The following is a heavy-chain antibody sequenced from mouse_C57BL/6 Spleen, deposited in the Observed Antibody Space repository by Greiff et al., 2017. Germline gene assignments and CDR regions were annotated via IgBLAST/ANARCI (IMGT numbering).Heavy chain of an antibody. CDR1: GFSFTSYG. CDR2: IWGDGST. Sequence: VKLVESGPGLVAPSQRLSITCTVSGFSFTSYGVSWVRQPPGKGLEWLGVIWGDGSTNYHSALISRLSISKDNSKNQVFLKLNSLQTDDTATYYCAKIINYWYFDVWGTGTTVTVSS. J-gene: IGHJ1*03. CDR3: AKIINYWYFDV. V-gene: IGHV2-3*01.